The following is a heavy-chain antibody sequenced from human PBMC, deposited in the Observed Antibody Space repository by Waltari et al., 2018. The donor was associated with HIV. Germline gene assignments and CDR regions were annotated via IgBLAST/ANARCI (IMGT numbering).Heavy chain of an antibody. D-gene: IGHD1-1*01. Sequence: QVQLVQSGAEVKKPGASVMVSCKASGYTFTNYYMHWVRQAPGQGLEWMGIINPSGGSTTYAQKFQGRVSMTRDTSTSTVYMELSSLRSEDTAVYYCARAIPDMYDNSSGFRGMDVWGHGTTVTVSS. J-gene: IGHJ6*02. CDR2: INPSGGST. CDR3: ARAIPDMYDNSSGFRGMDV. CDR1: GYTFTNYY. V-gene: IGHV1-46*01.